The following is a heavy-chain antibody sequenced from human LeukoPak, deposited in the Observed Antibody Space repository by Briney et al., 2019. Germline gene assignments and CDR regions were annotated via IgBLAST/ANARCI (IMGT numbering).Heavy chain of an antibody. CDR2: IYYSGST. CDR3: AKTAAHYDILTGFSYYYGMDV. CDR1: AGSISSYY. D-gene: IGHD3-9*01. J-gene: IGHJ6*02. Sequence: SETLSLTCTVSAGSISSYYWSWIRQPPGKGLEWIGYIYYSGSTNYNPSLKSRVTISVDTSKIQFSLKLSSVAAADTAVYYCAKTAAHYDILTGFSYYYGMDVWGQGTTVTVSS. V-gene: IGHV4-59*01.